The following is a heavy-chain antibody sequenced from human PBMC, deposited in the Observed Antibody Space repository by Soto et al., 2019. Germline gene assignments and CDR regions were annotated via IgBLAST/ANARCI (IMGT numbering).Heavy chain of an antibody. CDR2: IIPIYGTA. D-gene: IGHD5-12*01. CDR1: GGTFSKYT. Sequence: QVQLVQSGAEVKKPGSSVKVSCKVSGGTFSKYTINWVRQAPGQGLEWMAGIIPIYGTANYAQKFQGRISATVDESTTTAYMELRGLRSDDTAVYYCARDRDGYNYWYFDLWGRGSLITVSS. CDR3: ARDRDGYNYWYFDL. V-gene: IGHV1-69*01. J-gene: IGHJ2*01.